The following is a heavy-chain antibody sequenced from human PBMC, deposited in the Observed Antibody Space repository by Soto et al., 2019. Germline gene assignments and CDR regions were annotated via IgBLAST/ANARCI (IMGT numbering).Heavy chain of an antibody. CDR1: GGSFIGYC. CDR2: INHSGST. D-gene: IGHD2-21*01. Sequence: SETLSLTCAVYGGSFIGYCWSWIRQPPGKGLEWIGEINHSGSTNYNPSLKSRVTISVDTSKNQFSLKLSSVTAADTAVYYCARLLPTAQYYYYGMDVWGQGTTVTVSS. CDR3: ARLLPTAQYYYYGMDV. V-gene: IGHV4-34*01. J-gene: IGHJ6*02.